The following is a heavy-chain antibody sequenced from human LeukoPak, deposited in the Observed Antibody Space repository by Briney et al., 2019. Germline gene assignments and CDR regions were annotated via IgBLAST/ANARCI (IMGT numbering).Heavy chain of an antibody. CDR1: GFTFSSYS. Sequence: GGSLRLSCAASGFTFSSYSTNWVRQAPGKGLEWVSYISSKGTTIYYADSVKGRFTISRDNAKNSLYLQMTSLRDEDTAVYYCARDSSGWKYYFDYWGQGTLVTVSS. V-gene: IGHV3-48*02. CDR2: ISSKGTTI. CDR3: ARDSSGWKYYFDY. J-gene: IGHJ4*02. D-gene: IGHD6-19*01.